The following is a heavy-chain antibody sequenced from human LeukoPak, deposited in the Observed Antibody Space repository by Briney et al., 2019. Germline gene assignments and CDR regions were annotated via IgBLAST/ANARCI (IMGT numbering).Heavy chain of an antibody. CDR2: IWYDGSNK. D-gene: IGHD6-13*01. CDR3: AGFRGGSSYYYYYGMDV. Sequence: QPGGSLRLSCAASGFTLSSYGMHWVRQAPGKGLEWVAVIWYDGSNKYYADSVKGRFTISRDNSKNTLYLQMNSLRAEDTAVYYCAGFRGGSSYYYYYGMDVWGQGTTLTVSS. CDR1: GFTLSSYG. J-gene: IGHJ6*02. V-gene: IGHV3-33*01.